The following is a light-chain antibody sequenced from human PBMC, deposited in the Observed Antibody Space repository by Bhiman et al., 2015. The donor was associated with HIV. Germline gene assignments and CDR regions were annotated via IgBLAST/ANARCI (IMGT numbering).Light chain of an antibody. J-gene: IGLJ3*02. CDR2: EDN. CDR3: GTWDSSTLHAV. Sequence: QSVLTQPPSMSAAPGQKVTISCSGSTSIIGNNYISWYQQLPGTAPKLLIYEDNKRPSGIPDRFSGSKSGTSATLAITGLQTGDEADYYCGTWDSSTLHAVFGGGTKLTVL. CDR1: TSIIGNNY. V-gene: IGLV1-51*02.